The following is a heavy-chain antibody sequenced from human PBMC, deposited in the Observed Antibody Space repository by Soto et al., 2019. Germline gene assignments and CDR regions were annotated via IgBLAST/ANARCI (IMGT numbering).Heavy chain of an antibody. J-gene: IGHJ3*01. CDR2: NYYNGNN. D-gene: IGHD4-17*01. V-gene: IGHV4-31*03. CDR1: GVSITSGAYY. Sequence: SETLSLTCTLSGVSITSGAYYWTWVRPHPGKGLEWIGYNYYNGNNYFSPSLKSRLTISIDTSNYQFYLKLSSVTAADTAMYYCARARLRAVYAFDFWGQGTMVTVSS. CDR3: ARARLRAVYAFDF.